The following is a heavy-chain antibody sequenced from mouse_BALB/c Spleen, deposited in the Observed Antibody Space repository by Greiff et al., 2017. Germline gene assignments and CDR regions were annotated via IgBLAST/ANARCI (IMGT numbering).Heavy chain of an antibody. CDR1: GYTFTDYA. CDR3: ARNYRYEDYYAMDY. J-gene: IGHJ4*01. D-gene: IGHD2-14*01. Sequence: VQLQQSGAELVRPGVSVKISCKGSGYTFTDYAMHWVQQSHAKSLEWIGVISTYYGDASYNQKFKGKATMTVDKSSSTAYMELARLTSEDSAIYYGARNYRYEDYYAMDYWGQGTSVTVSS. CDR2: ISTYYGDA. V-gene: IGHV1S137*01.